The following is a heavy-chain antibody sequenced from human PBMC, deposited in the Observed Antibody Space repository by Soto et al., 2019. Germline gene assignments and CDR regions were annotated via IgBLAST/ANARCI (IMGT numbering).Heavy chain of an antibody. J-gene: IGHJ6*02. CDR1: GYTFTTYD. V-gene: IGHV1-8*01. D-gene: IGHD3-3*01. CDR2: MDPNSGST. Sequence: ASVKVSCKASGYTFTTYDINRVRQAPGQGLEWLGWMDPNSGSTGYAQNFQGRITMTRNISRNTAHMELSSLQSEDTAVYYCARERKFDFWRKGLDVWGQGTTVTVSS. CDR3: ARERKFDFWRKGLDV.